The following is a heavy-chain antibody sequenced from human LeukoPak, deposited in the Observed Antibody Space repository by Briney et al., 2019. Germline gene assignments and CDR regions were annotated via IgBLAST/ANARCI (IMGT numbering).Heavy chain of an antibody. D-gene: IGHD2-2*02. CDR1: GFTFSSYA. CDR3: AKEAGGYCSSTSCYRNWFDL. Sequence: GGSLRLSCAASGFTFSSYAMHWVRQAPGKGLEWVAVISYDGSNKYYADSVKGRFTISRDNAKNSLYLQMNSLRAEDTALYYCAKEAGGYCSSTSCYRNWFDLWGQGTLVTVSS. CDR2: ISYDGSNK. J-gene: IGHJ5*02. V-gene: IGHV3-30*01.